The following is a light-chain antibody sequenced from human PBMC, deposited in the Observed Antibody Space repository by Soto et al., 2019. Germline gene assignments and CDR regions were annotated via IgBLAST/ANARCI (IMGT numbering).Light chain of an antibody. CDR2: SDV. J-gene: IGLJ2*01. CDR1: SSNIGANP. CDR3: AAWDDSLNAVL. V-gene: IGLV1-44*01. Sequence: QPVLTQPPSASATPGQRVTISCSGSSSNIGANPVNWYRQLPGTAPKLLLYSDVQRPSGVPDRVSGSKSGTSASLAISGLQSEDEADYFCAAWDDSLNAVLFGGGTKVTVL.